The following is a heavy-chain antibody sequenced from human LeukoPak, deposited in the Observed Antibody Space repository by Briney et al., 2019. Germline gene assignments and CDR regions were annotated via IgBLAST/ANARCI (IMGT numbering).Heavy chain of an antibody. CDR1: GFTFRTYE. V-gene: IGHV3-48*03. Sequence: PGGSLRLSCAASGFTFRTYEMNWVRQAPGKGLEWVSYIGTIITTTYYADSVKGRFTVSRDDAKSSLYLQMSSLRAEDTAVYYCAKGTRFSVAGSPFDYWGQGTLVTVSS. CDR2: IGTIITTT. CDR3: AKGTRFSVAGSPFDY. J-gene: IGHJ4*02. D-gene: IGHD6-19*01.